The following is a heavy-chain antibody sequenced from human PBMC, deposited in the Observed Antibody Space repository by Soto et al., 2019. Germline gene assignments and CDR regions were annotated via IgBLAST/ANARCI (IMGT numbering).Heavy chain of an antibody. CDR2: ISYDGSNK. CDR1: GFTFSSYG. Sequence: HPGGSLRFSCAASGFTFSSYGMHWVRQAPGKGLEWVAVISYDGSNKYYADSVKGRFTISRDNSKNTLYLQMNSLRAEDTAVYYCANPFYYDSSGEEFDYWGQGTLVTVSS. V-gene: IGHV3-30*18. CDR3: ANPFYYDSSGEEFDY. J-gene: IGHJ4*02. D-gene: IGHD3-22*01.